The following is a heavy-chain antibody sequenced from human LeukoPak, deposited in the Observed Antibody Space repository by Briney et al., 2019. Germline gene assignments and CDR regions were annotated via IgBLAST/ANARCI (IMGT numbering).Heavy chain of an antibody. CDR2: IYYSGSI. CDR3: ARGYSSGWYYFDY. Sequence: PSETLSLTCTVSGGSISSYYWSWIRQPPGKGLEWIGYIYYSGSINYNPSLKSRVTISVDTSKNQFSLKLSSVTAADTAVYYCARGYSSGWYYFDYWGQGTLVTVSS. D-gene: IGHD6-19*01. CDR1: GGSISSYY. V-gene: IGHV4-59*01. J-gene: IGHJ4*02.